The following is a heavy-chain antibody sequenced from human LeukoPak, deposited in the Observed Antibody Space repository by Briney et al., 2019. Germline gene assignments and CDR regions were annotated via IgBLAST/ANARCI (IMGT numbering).Heavy chain of an antibody. Sequence: ASVTVSCTTSGYTFSSYTITWVRQAPGQGLQWMGWINTNTGNPTYAQGFTGRYVFSLDTSVSTAYLQISGLTADDTAVYFCGRDPRLGIRGYTYGYIEYWGQGTLVTVSS. CDR2: INTNTGNP. V-gene: IGHV7-4-1*02. CDR1: GYTFSSYT. J-gene: IGHJ4*02. D-gene: IGHD5-18*01. CDR3: GRDPRLGIRGYTYGYIEY.